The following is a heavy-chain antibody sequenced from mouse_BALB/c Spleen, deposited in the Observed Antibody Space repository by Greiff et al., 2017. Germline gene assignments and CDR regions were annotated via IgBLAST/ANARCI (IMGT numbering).Heavy chain of an antibody. CDR1: GYAFSSSW. J-gene: IGHJ3*01. D-gene: IGHD1-1*01. Sequence: QVQLQQSGPELVKPGASVKISCKASGYAFSSSWMNWVKQRPGQGLEWIGRIYPGDGDTNYNGKFKGKATLTADKSSSTAYMQLSSLTSVDSAVYFCARDYGSPWFAYWGQGTLVTVSA. CDR2: IYPGDGDT. CDR3: ARDYGSPWFAY. V-gene: IGHV1-82*01.